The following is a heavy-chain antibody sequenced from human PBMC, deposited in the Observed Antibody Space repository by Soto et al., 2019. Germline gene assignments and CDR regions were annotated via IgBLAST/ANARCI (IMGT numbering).Heavy chain of an antibody. CDR3: ARGSTDSYPGSRIFDF. D-gene: IGHD3-10*01. J-gene: IGHJ4*02. CDR1: GLTFGSRA. V-gene: IGHV3-23*01. CDR2: ITDTGGDA. Sequence: PRSSLRLSCVASGLTFGSRAMPWVRQAPGEGLQWVSTITDTGGDAKYADSVRGRFVISRDNSKKTLYLQMTSLTAEDSAMCYCARGSTDSYPGSRIFDFWGRGSLVTVSS.